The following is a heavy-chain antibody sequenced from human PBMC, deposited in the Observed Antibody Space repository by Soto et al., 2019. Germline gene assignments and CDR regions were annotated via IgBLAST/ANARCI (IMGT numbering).Heavy chain of an antibody. CDR3: ARAPLIYRGDYSYGMDV. D-gene: IGHD1-26*01. CDR2: INPNSGGT. J-gene: IGHJ6*02. V-gene: IGHV1-2*04. Sequence: ASVKVSCKASGYTFTGYYMHWVRQAPGQGLEWMGWINPNSGGTNYAQKFQGWVTMTRDTSISTAYMELSRLRSDDTAVYYCARAPLIYRGDYSYGMDVWGQGTTVTVSS. CDR1: GYTFTGYY.